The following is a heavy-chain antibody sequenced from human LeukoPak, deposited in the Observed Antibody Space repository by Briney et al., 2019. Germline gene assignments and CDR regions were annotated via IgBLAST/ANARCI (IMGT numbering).Heavy chain of an antibody. CDR3: ARAGPTGTNDAFDI. V-gene: IGHV3-53*01. CDR2: IYRGGST. D-gene: IGHD1-1*01. J-gene: IGHJ3*02. CDR1: GFTVSRNY. Sequence: GGSLRLSCAASGFTVSRNYMTWVRQAPGKGLEWVSVIYRGGSTYYADSVKGRFTISRDNSKNTLYLQMNPLRAEDTAVYYCARAGPTGTNDAFDIWGQGTMVTVSS.